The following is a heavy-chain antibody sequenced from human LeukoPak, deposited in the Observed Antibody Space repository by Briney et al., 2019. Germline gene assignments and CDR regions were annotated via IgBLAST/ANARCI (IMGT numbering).Heavy chain of an antibody. CDR1: GFTFDDYT. V-gene: IGHV3-43*01. J-gene: IGHJ6*02. CDR3: AKDIVRAGGGGMDV. CDR2: ISWDGGST. D-gene: IGHD3-10*01. Sequence: GRSLRLSCAASGFTFDDYTMHWVRQAPGKGLEWVSLISWDGGSTYYADSVKGRFTISRDNSKNSLYLQMNSLRTEDTALYYCAKDIVRAGGGGMDVWGQGTTVTVSS.